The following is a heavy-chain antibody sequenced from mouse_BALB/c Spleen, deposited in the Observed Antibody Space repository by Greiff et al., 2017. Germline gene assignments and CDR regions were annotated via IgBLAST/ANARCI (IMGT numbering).Heavy chain of an antibody. CDR3: ARSGNGAMDY. CDR2: IDPANGNT. Sequence: VHVKQSGAELVKPGASVKLSCTASGFNIKDTYMHWVKQRPEQGLEWIGRIDPANGNTKYDPKFQGKATITADTSSNTAYLQLSSLTSEDTAVYYCARSGNGAMDYWGQGTSVTVSS. CDR1: GFNIKDTY. V-gene: IGHV14-3*02. D-gene: IGHD1-3*01. J-gene: IGHJ4*01.